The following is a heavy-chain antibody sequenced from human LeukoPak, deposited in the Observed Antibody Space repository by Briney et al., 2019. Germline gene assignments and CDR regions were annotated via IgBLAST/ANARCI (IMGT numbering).Heavy chain of an antibody. CDR1: GGSISSGSYY. V-gene: IGHV4-61*02. CDR2: IYTSGST. D-gene: IGHD6-13*01. Sequence: PSETLSLTCTVSGGSISSGSYYWSWIRQPAGKGLEWIGRIYTSGSTNYNPSLKSRVTISVDTSKNQFSLKLSSVTAADTAVYYCATANSWRTYYFDYWGQGTLVTVSS. J-gene: IGHJ4*02. CDR3: ATANSWRTYYFDY.